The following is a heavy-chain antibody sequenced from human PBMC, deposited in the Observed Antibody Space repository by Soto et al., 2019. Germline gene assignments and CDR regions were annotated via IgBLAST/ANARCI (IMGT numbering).Heavy chain of an antibody. CDR2: LYTGGSA. Sequence: PGGSLRLSRAASGFSVTYHYMTWVRQSPGKGLEWVSVLYTGGSAYYGDSVKGRFTISRDSSTNTLYLQMNSLKVGDTAFYFCARSFNDWTTYFDYWSEGTLVTVSS. CDR1: GFSVTYHY. D-gene: IGHD3-9*01. CDR3: ARSFNDWTTYFDY. V-gene: IGHV3-53*01. J-gene: IGHJ4*02.